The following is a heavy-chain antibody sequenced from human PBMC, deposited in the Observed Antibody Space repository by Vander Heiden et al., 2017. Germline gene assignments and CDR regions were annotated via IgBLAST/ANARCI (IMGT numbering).Heavy chain of an antibody. Sequence: EVQLLESGGGLLQPGGSLRLSCAASGFTFGSYAMGWVRQAPGKGLEWVSAISGSGGSTYYADSVKGRFTISRDNSKNTLYLQMNSRRAEDTAVYYCAKFMPKWELDWYFDLWGRGTRGTVSS. V-gene: IGHV3-23*01. CDR1: GFTFGSYA. CDR3: AKFMPKWELDWYFDL. CDR2: ISGSGGST. J-gene: IGHJ2*01. D-gene: IGHD1-26*01.